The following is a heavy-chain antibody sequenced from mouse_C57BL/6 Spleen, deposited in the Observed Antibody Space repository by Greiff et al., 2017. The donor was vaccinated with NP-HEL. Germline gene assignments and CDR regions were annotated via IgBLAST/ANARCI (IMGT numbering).Heavy chain of an antibody. Sequence: EVHLVESGPELVKPGASVKISCKASGYSFTGYYMNWVKQSPEKSLEWIGEINPSTGGTTYNQKFKAKATLTVDKSSSTAYMQLKSLTSEDSAVYYCARGGTTVVADYWGQGTTLTVSS. CDR2: INPSTGGT. CDR1: GYSFTGYY. J-gene: IGHJ2*01. D-gene: IGHD1-1*01. CDR3: ARGGTTVVADY. V-gene: IGHV1-42*01.